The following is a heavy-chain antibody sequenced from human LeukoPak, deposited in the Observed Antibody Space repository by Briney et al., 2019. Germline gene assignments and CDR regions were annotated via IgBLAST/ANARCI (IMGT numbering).Heavy chain of an antibody. V-gene: IGHV3-21*01. Sequence: PGRSLRLSCAASGFTFRTYDMNWVRQAPGKGLEWVSSISSSSSYIYYADSVKGRFTISRDNAKNSLYLQMNSLRAEDTAVYYCARDSLGWGDDAFDIWGQGTMVTVSS. CDR2: ISSSSSYI. D-gene: IGHD3-10*01. CDR1: GFTFRTYD. J-gene: IGHJ3*02. CDR3: ARDSLGWGDDAFDI.